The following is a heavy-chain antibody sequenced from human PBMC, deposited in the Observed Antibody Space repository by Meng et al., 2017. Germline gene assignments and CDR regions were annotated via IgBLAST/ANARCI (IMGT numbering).Heavy chain of an antibody. V-gene: IGHV1-2*06. Sequence: QQVQCGAEVKKPGASVKVSCKPSGYNFPDYYIHWVRRAPGQGLEWMGRINPKSGDTHYAQKFQARVTMTGDTSISTAYMELSGLRSDDTAMYYCARDEDISAAGKLFGDYWGQGTLVTVSS. CDR1: GYNFPDYY. CDR2: INPKSGDT. J-gene: IGHJ4*02. D-gene: IGHD6-25*01. CDR3: ARDEDISAAGKLFGDY.